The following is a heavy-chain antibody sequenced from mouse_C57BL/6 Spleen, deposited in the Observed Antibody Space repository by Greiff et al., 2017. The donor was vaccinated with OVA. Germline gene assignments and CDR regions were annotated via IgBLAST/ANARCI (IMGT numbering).Heavy chain of an antibody. V-gene: IGHV2-4*01. CDR1: GFSLTSYG. D-gene: IGHD1-1*01. Sequence: QVQLKQSGPGLVQPSQSLSITCTVSGFSLTSYGVHWVRQPPGKGLEWLGVIWSGGSTDYNAAFISRLSISKDNSKSQVFFKMNSLQADDTAIYYCAKGVIGYYSWYFDVWGTGTTVTVSS. J-gene: IGHJ1*03. CDR2: IWSGGST. CDR3: AKGVIGYYSWYFDV.